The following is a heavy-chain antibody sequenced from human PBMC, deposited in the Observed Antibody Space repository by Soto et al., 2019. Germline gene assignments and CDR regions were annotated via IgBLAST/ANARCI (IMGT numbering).Heavy chain of an antibody. CDR2: ISSSIVTI. CDR3: ARDRLGCSGGGCYSGYYGMDV. J-gene: IGHJ6*02. Sequence: EVQLVESGGGLVQPGGSLRLSCAASGFTFSTYSLNWVRQAPGKGLEWVSYISSSIVTINYADSVKGRFTISRDNAKNSLYLQMNSLRDEDTAVYYCARDRLGCSGGGCYSGYYGMDVWGQGTTVTVSS. V-gene: IGHV3-48*02. CDR1: GFTFSTYS. D-gene: IGHD2-15*01.